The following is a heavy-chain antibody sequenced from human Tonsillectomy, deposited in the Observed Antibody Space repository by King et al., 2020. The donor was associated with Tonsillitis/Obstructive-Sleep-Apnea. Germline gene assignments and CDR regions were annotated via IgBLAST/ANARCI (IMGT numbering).Heavy chain of an antibody. D-gene: IGHD3-10*01. Sequence: VQLVESGGGLFKPGGSLRLSCASSGFTFSIYSMNWVRPAPGKGLEWVSSITGSSTDINYAYSVKGRFTITRDNAENTLYLQMNSLRVEDTAVYFCASTSGYWGQGTLVTVSS. CDR2: ITGSSTDI. J-gene: IGHJ4*02. CDR3: ASTSGY. CDR1: GFTFSIYS. V-gene: IGHV3-21*01.